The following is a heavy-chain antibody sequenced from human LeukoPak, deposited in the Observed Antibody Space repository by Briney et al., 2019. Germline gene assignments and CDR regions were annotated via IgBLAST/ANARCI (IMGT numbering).Heavy chain of an antibody. D-gene: IGHD2-15*01. CDR2: INHSGST. Sequence: QSSETLSLTCAVYGGSFSGYYWSWIRQPPGKGLEWIGEINHSGSTNYNPSLKSRVTISVDTSKNQFSLKLSSVTAADTAVYYRARDPGGYCSGGSCYGHWFDPWGQGTLVTVSS. CDR1: GGSFSGYY. J-gene: IGHJ5*02. V-gene: IGHV4-34*01. CDR3: ARDPGGYCSGGSCYGHWFDP.